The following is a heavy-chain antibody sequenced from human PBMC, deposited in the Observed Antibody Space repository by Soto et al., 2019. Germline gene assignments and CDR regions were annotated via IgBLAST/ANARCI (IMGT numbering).Heavy chain of an antibody. CDR1: GFTVSSNY. CDR2: IYSGGST. Sequence: GGSLRLSCAASGFTVSSNYMSWVRQAPGKGLEWVSVIYSGGSTYYADSVKGRFTISRDNAKNSLYLQMNSLRAEDTAVYYCAVSGWIYGMDVWGQGTTVTVSS. CDR3: AVSGWIYGMDV. D-gene: IGHD6-19*01. V-gene: IGHV3-53*01. J-gene: IGHJ6*02.